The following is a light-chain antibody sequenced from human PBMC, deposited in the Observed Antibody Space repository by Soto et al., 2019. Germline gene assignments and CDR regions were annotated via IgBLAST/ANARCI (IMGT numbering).Light chain of an antibody. Sequence: EIVMTQSPATLSVSPGERATLSCRASSSFSSNLTWYQQKPGQAPRVLIYGVTTRATGIPARFSGSGSGTEFTLTISSLQSEDFAVYYCQQYNNWLRTFGQGTKVEIK. CDR2: GVT. J-gene: IGKJ1*01. CDR1: SSFSSN. V-gene: IGKV3-15*01. CDR3: QQYNNWLRT.